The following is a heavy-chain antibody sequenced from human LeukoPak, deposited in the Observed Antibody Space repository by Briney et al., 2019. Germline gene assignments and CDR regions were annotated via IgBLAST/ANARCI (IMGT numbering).Heavy chain of an antibody. V-gene: IGHV4-4*07. J-gene: IGHJ4*02. CDR3: ARGGRFGAGNDY. CDR2: IYTSGST. CDR1: GGSISSYY. D-gene: IGHD3-10*01. Sequence: SEALSLTCTVSGGSISSYYWSWIRQPAGQGLEWIGRIYTSGSTNYNPSLKSRVTMSVDTSKNQFSLKLSSVTAADTAVYYCARGGRFGAGNDYWGQGTLVAVSS.